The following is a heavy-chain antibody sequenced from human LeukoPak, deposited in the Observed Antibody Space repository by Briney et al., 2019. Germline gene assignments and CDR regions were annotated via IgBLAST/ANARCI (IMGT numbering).Heavy chain of an antibody. CDR1: GGSFRGYY. V-gene: IGHV4-34*01. J-gene: IGHJ4*02. Sequence: PSETLSLTCAVYGGSFRGYYWSWIRQPPGKGLEWIGEINHSGSTNYNPSLKSRVTISVDTSKNQFSLKLSSVTAADTAVYYCARDGSGTENDYWGQGTLVTVSS. CDR2: INHSGST. D-gene: IGHD3-10*01. CDR3: ARDGSGTENDY.